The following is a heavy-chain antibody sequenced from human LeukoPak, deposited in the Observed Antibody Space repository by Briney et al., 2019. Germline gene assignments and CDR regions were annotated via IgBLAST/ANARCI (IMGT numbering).Heavy chain of an antibody. CDR1: GFTFSSYA. CDR3: AKEGTPSGSYAYYYYYMDV. V-gene: IGHV3-23*01. J-gene: IGHJ6*03. CDR2: ISGSGGST. Sequence: PGGSLRLSCAASGFTFSSYAMSWVRQAPGKGLEWVSGISGSGGSTYYADSVKGRFTISRDNSRNTLYLQMNSLRAEDTAVYYCAKEGTPSGSYAYYYYYMDVWGNGTTVTVSS. D-gene: IGHD1-26*01.